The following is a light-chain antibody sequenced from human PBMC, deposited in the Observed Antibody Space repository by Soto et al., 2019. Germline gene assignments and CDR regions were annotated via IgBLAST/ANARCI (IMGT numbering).Light chain of an antibody. V-gene: IGKV3-20*01. CDR3: QQYGSSPL. CDR2: GAS. CDR1: QSVRSK. J-gene: IGKJ5*01. Sequence: ILMTQSPIALSVSPGERATLSCRASQSVRSKLAWYQQKPGQAPRLLIYGASSRATGIPDRFSGSGSGTDFTLTISRLEPEDFAVYYCQQYGSSPLFGQGTRLEI.